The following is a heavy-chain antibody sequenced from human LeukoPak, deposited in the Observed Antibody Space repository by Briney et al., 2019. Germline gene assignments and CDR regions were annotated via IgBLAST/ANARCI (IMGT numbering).Heavy chain of an antibody. V-gene: IGHV4-4*02. CDR1: SVSITTNNW. D-gene: IGHD3-10*01. J-gene: IGHJ3*02. Sequence: PSETLSLTCGVSSVSITTNNWWTWVRQPPGKGLEWIGDIYHNGRTNYHPSLESRVTISLDTSRNQFSLKLNSVTAADTAVYYCAKSNGYGLVDIWGQGTMVTVSS. CDR3: AKSNGYGLVDI. CDR2: IYHNGRT.